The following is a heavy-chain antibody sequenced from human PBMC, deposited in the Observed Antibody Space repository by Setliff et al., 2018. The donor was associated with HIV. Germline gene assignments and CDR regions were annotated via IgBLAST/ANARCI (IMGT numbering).Heavy chain of an antibody. V-gene: IGHV3-23*01. Sequence: GGSLRLSCAASGFTFSSYDMSWVRQAPGKGLEWVSSISGSESGISYADPVKGRFTISRDNFKNTLYLQMNSLRVEDTAVYYCAKGFYGNNYYYFYYMDVWGKGTTVTVSS. J-gene: IGHJ6*03. CDR3: AKGFYGNNYYYFYYMDV. CDR1: GFTFSSYD. D-gene: IGHD3-16*01. CDR2: ISGSESGI.